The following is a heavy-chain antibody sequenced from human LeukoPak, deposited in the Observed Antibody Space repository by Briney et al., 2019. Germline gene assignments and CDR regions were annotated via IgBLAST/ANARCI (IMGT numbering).Heavy chain of an antibody. J-gene: IGHJ4*02. CDR2: INPSGGST. D-gene: IGHD2-2*01. V-gene: IGHV1-46*01. CDR3: ARASGGYCSSTSCYGDSSFDY. Sequence: ASVKVSCKASGYTFTSYYMHWVRQAPGQGLEWMGIINPSGGSTSYAQKFQGRVTMTRDTPTSTVYMELSSLRSEDTAVYYCARASGGYCSSTSCYGDSSFDYWGQGTLVTVSS. CDR1: GYTFTSYY.